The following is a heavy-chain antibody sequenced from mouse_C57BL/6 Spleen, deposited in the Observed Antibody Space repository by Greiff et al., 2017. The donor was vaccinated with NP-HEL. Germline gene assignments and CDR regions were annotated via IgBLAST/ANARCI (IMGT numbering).Heavy chain of an antibody. Sequence: EVQGVESGGGLVQPGGSMKLSCVASGFTFSNYWMNWVRQSPEKGLEWVAQIRLKSDNYATHYAESVKGRFTISRDDSKSSVYLQMNNLRAEDTGIYYCTGVYDGYYDVWGTGTTVTVSS. D-gene: IGHD2-3*01. CDR2: IRLKSDNYAT. V-gene: IGHV6-3*01. J-gene: IGHJ1*03. CDR3: TGVYDGYYDV. CDR1: GFTFSNYW.